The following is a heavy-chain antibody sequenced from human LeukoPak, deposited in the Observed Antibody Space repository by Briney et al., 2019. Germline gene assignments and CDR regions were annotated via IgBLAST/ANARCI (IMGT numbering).Heavy chain of an antibody. CDR2: ISYDGSNK. V-gene: IGHV3-30*04. CDR3: AKVGGYYYDSSGYAL. D-gene: IGHD3-22*01. J-gene: IGHJ3*01. Sequence: PGRSLRLSCAASGFTFSSYAMHWVRQAPGEGLEWVAVISYDGSNKYFADSVKGRFTISRDNSKNTLYLQMNSLRAEDTAVYYCAKVGGYYYDSSGYALWGQGTMVTVSS. CDR1: GFTFSSYA.